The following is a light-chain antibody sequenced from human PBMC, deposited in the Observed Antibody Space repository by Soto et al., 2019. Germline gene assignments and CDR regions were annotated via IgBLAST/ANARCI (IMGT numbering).Light chain of an antibody. CDR3: QQSESFSPYT. CDR2: DAS. V-gene: IGKV1-5*01. J-gene: IGKJ5*01. Sequence: DIRMTQSPSTLSAVVGDSVTSTCRASESVSSSVAWYQQKPGKAPKLLIYDASTLESGVPPRFSGSGFGTEFTLTINSLQPDDFGTYYCQQSESFSPYTFGRGTRLEIK. CDR1: ESVSSS.